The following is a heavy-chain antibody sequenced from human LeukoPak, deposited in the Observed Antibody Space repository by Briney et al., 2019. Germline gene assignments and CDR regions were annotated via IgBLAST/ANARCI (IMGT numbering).Heavy chain of an antibody. J-gene: IGHJ4*02. CDR2: INPNSGGT. D-gene: IGHD2-15*01. Sequence: ASVKVSCKASGYTFTGYYMHWVRQAPGQGLEWMGWINPNSGGTNYAQKFQGRVTMTRNTSISTAYMELSSLRSEDTAVYYCARGLTGYCSGGSCYFWGQGTLVTVSS. V-gene: IGHV1-2*02. CDR1: GYTFTGYY. CDR3: ARGLTGYCSGGSCYF.